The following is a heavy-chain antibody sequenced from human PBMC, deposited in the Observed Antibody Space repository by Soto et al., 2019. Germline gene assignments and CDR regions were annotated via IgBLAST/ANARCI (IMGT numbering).Heavy chain of an antibody. V-gene: IGHV4-59*01. J-gene: IGHJ3*02. CDR2: IYYSGST. D-gene: IGHD3-16*01. CDR3: GRVGGGVFDI. Sequence: SETLSLTCTVSGGSMSTNYWSWIRQPPGKGLEWIGYIYYSGSTNYNPSLKRRVTISVDTSKNQFSLKLSSVTAADTAVYYCGRVGGGVFDIGGKGTMVTVSS. CDR1: GGSMSTNY.